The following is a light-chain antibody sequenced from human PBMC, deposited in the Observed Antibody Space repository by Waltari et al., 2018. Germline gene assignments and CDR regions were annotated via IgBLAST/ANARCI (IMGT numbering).Light chain of an antibody. CDR3: TAYTISSTLV. Sequence: QSALTQPASVPGSPGQSFTISCPVPKNDVAAYKFVSWYQRHPGNAPKLIITDVSNRPSGVSNRFSGSKSGNTASLTISGLQAEDEAEYYCTAYTISSTLVFGGGTQLNVL. CDR1: KNDVAAYKF. CDR2: DVS. J-gene: IGLJ3*02. V-gene: IGLV2-14*03.